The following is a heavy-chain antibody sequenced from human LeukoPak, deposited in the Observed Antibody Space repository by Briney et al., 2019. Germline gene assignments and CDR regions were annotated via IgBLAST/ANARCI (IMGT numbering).Heavy chain of an antibody. CDR1: GGSFSVYY. J-gene: IGHJ4*02. CDR3: ARRGYYGSGSYYTSIGVFDY. V-gene: IGHV4-34*01. D-gene: IGHD3-10*01. CDR2: IYYSGST. Sequence: PSETLSLTCAVYGGSFSVYYWSWIRQPPGKGLEWIGSIYYSGSTYYNPSLKSRVTISVDTSKNQFSLKLSSVTAADTAVYYCARRGYYGSGSYYTSIGVFDYWGQGTLVTVSS.